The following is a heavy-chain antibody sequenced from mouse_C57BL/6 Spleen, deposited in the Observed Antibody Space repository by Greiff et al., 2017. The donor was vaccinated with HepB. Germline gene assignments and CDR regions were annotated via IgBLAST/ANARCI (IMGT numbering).Heavy chain of an antibody. V-gene: IGHV1-4*01. D-gene: IGHD1-1*01. J-gene: IGHJ4*01. CDR3: ARTVGATVDAMEY. Sequence: VNLVESGAELARPGASVKMSCKASGYTFTSYTMHWVKQRPGQGLEWIGYINPSSGYTKYNQKFKDKATLTADKSSSTAYMQLSSLTSEDSAVYYCARTVGATVDAMEYWGQGTSVTVSS. CDR2: INPSSGYT. CDR1: GYTFTSYT.